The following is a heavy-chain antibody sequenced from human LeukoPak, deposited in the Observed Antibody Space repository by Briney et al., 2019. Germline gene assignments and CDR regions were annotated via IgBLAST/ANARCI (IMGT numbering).Heavy chain of an antibody. CDR3: ARGEKPGYSYGYY. V-gene: IGHV1-69*13. J-gene: IGHJ4*02. CDR2: IIPIFGTA. CDR1: GGTFSSYA. Sequence: ASVKVSCKASGGTFSSYAISWVRQAPGQGLEWMGGIIPIFGTANYAQKFQGRVTITADESTSTAYMELSSPRSEDTAVYYCARGEKPGYSYGYYWGQGTLVTVSS. D-gene: IGHD5-18*01.